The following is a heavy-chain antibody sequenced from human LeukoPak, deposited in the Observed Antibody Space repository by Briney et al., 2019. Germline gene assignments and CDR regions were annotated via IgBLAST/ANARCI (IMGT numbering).Heavy chain of an antibody. CDR2: IRSKAYGGTT. Sequence: GGSLRLSCTASGFTFGDYAMSWFRQAPGKGLEWVGFIRSKAYGGTTEYAASVKGRFTISRDDSKSIAYLQMNSLKTEDTAVYYCTRGGGTYYDFWSGYYGDYWGQGTLVTVSS. CDR3: TRGGGTYYDFWSGYYGDY. J-gene: IGHJ4*02. CDR1: GFTFGDYA. D-gene: IGHD3-3*01. V-gene: IGHV3-49*03.